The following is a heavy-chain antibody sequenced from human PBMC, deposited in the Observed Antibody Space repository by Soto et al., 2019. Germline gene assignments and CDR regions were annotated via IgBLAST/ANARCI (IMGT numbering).Heavy chain of an antibody. V-gene: IGHV4-34*01. CDR1: GGSFSGYY. D-gene: IGHD5-12*01. CDR2: INHSGST. Sequence: PSETLSLTCAVYGGSFSGYYXSWIRQPPGKGLEWIGEINHSGSTNYNPSLKSRFTISVDTSKNQFSLKLSSVTAADTAVYYCARGRPFLDIVATIGFLAAFDIWGQGTMVTVSS. CDR3: ARGRPFLDIVATIGFLAAFDI. J-gene: IGHJ3*02.